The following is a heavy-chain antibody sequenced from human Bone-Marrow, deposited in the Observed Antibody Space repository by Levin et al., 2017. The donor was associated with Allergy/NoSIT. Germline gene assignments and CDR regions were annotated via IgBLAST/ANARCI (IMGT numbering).Heavy chain of an antibody. CDR3: SRDVVGSSTSGRFDP. CDR1: GFTFGNAA. V-gene: IGHV3-49*03. CDR2: IRSEAYGGTA. Sequence: GESLKISCTASGFTFGNAAMIWFRQAPGKGLEWVGFIRSEAYGGTAEYAASVRGRFTISRDDSKDIAYLQMNSLKVEDTAVYYCSRDVVGSSTSGRFDPWGQGTLVTVFS. J-gene: IGHJ5*02. D-gene: IGHD6-6*01.